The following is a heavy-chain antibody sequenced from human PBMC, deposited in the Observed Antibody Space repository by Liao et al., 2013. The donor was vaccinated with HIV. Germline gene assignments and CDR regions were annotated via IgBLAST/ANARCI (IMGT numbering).Heavy chain of an antibody. V-gene: IGHV4-4*07. CDR1: GGSISSDY. J-gene: IGHJ4*02. D-gene: IGHD3-3*01. CDR3: AREKNFWSLDY. Sequence: QVQLQESGPGLVKPSETLSLTCTVSGGSISSDYWSWIRQPAGKGLDWIGRIYNSGSTNYNPSLKSRVTMSVDTSKNQFSLKMRSVTAADTAVYYCAREKNFWSLDYWGQGTLVTVSP. CDR2: IYNSGST.